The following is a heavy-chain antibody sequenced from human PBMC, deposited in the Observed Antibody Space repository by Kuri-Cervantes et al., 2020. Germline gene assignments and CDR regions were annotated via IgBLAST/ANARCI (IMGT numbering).Heavy chain of an antibody. CDR2: ISYDGSNK. CDR1: GFTFSSYA. CDR3: AKSGTDWIHYYYYGMDV. J-gene: IGHJ6*02. V-gene: IGHV3-30*18. Sequence: GESLKISCAASGFTFSSYAMHWVRQAPGKGLEWVAVISYDGSNKYYADSVKGRFTISRDNSKNTLYLQMNSLRAEDTAAYYCAKSGTDWIHYYYYGMDVWGQGTTVTVSS. D-gene: IGHD2-2*03.